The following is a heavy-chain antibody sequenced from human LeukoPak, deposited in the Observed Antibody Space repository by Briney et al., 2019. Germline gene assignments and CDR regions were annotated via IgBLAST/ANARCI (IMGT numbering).Heavy chain of an antibody. J-gene: IGHJ6*04. D-gene: IGHD5-12*01. Sequence: PSETLSLTCTVSGGSISSYYWSWIRQPPGKGLEWIGYIYYSGSTNYNPSLKSRVTISVDTSKNQFSLKLSSVTAAGTAVYYCARAGGYDQLDYYYGMDVWGKGTTVTVSS. CDR2: IYYSGST. CDR1: GGSISSYY. CDR3: ARAGGYDQLDYYYGMDV. V-gene: IGHV4-59*01.